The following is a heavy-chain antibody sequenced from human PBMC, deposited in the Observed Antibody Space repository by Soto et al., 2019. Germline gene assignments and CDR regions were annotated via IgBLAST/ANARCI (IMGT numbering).Heavy chain of an antibody. D-gene: IGHD3-10*01. J-gene: IGHJ4*02. CDR3: ARVGPQQLWFGELSH. CDR2: INPGPGST. V-gene: IGHV1-46*01. Sequence: QVQLVQSGAEVKKPGASVKVSCKTSGYTFSNHFIYWVRQAPGQGPEWVGIINPGPGSTSYAQKFQDRVDMTTDTSTSTVYMDLSSLSAEDTAVYYCARVGPQQLWFGELSHWRQGTLVTVSS. CDR1: GYTFSNHF.